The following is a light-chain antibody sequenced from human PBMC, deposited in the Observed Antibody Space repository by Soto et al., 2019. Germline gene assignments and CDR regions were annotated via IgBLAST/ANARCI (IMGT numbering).Light chain of an antibody. Sequence: VVLTQSAGSLSLCPGEEASRSCRASQSVSNRYFAWYQQKPGQAPRLLIYRVSSRATGIPDRFSGSGSGTDFTLTISRLEPEDFAVYYCQQYGNVPLTFGGGTKVDIK. V-gene: IGKV3-20*01. CDR1: QSVSNRY. CDR3: QQYGNVPLT. J-gene: IGKJ4*01. CDR2: RVS.